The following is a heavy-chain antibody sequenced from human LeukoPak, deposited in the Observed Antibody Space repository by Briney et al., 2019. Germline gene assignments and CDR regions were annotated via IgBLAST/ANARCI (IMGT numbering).Heavy chain of an antibody. CDR1: GFTFSNYA. V-gene: IGHV3-23*01. CDR3: AKASDISVRYYFDY. J-gene: IGHJ4*02. Sequence: GGSLRLSCAASGFTFSNYAMTWVRQAPGKGPEWVSGISGSGGVTYYADSVKGRFTISRDNSKNTLYVQMNSLRVEDTAVYYCAKASDISVRYYFDYWGQGTLVAVSS. CDR2: ISGSGGVT. D-gene: IGHD3-22*01.